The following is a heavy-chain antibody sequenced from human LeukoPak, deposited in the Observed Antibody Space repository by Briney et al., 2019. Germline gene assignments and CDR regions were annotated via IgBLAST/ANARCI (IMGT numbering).Heavy chain of an antibody. CDR3: AKDAYLDY. V-gene: IGHV3-48*03. Sequence: GGSLRLSCAASGFTFTIYEMNWVRQAPGKGLEWVSYISSSGSTLYYADSVKGRFTISRDNARNSLYLQMNSLRAEDTAVYYCAKDAYLDYWGQGTLVTVSS. CDR1: GFTFTIYE. J-gene: IGHJ4*02. CDR2: ISSSGSTL.